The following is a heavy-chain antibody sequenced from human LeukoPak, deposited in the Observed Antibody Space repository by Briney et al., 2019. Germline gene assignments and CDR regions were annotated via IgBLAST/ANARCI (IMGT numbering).Heavy chain of an antibody. Sequence: SETLSLTCAVYGGSFSGYYWSWIRQPPGKGLEWIGEINHSGSTNYNPSLKSRVTISVDTSKNQFSLKLSSVTAADTAVYYCARSPPYYYYYYMDVWGKGTTVTISS. J-gene: IGHJ6*03. V-gene: IGHV4-34*01. CDR3: ARSPPYYYYYYMDV. CDR2: INHSGST. CDR1: GGSFSGYY.